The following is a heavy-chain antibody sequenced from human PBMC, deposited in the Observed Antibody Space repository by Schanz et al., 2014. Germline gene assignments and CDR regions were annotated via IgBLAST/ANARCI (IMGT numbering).Heavy chain of an antibody. CDR3: AKGSVVVVAATLPFDY. CDR2: ISGSGGST. V-gene: IGHV3-23*04. CDR1: GFTFSSYA. D-gene: IGHD2-15*01. Sequence: EVQLVESGGGLVQPGGSLRLSCAASGFTFSSYAMSWVRQAPGKGLEWVSAISGSGGSTYYADSVKDRFTISRDNSKNTLYLQMNSLRAEDTAVYYCAKGSVVVVAATLPFDYWGQGTLVTVSS. J-gene: IGHJ4*02.